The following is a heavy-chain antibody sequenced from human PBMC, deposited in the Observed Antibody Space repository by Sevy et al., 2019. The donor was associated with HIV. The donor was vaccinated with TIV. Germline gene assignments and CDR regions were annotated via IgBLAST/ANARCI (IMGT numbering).Heavy chain of an antibody. CDR1: GFTFSSDP. V-gene: IGHV3-30-3*01. J-gene: IGHJ3*01. D-gene: IGHD3-10*01. CDR3: VRESTMLPRGAFDF. CDR2: IPFDGTDK. Sequence: GGSLRLSCAASGFTFSSDPMHWVRQAPGKELEWVCFIPFDGTDKYYADSVKGRFTITRDNSKNTLFLQMNSLRAEDTAFYYCVRESTMLPRGAFDFWGQGTMVTVSS.